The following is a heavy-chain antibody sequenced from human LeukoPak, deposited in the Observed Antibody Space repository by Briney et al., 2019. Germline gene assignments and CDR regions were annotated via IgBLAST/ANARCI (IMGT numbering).Heavy chain of an antibody. CDR2: IYYSGST. D-gene: IGHD6-13*01. Sequence: PSETLSFTCTVSGGSISSYYWSWIRQPPGKGLEWIGYIYYSGSTNYNPSLKSRVTISVDTSKNQFSLKLSSVTAADTAVYYCARHEIAAAGTSDYWGQGTLVTVSS. V-gene: IGHV4-59*08. J-gene: IGHJ4*02. CDR1: GGSISSYY. CDR3: ARHEIAAAGTSDY.